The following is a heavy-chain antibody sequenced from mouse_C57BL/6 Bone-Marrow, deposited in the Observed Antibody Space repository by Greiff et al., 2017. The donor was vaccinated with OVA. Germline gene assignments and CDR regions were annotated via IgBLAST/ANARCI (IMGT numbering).Heavy chain of an antibody. CDR3: ARHIYYYGSSPWFAY. D-gene: IGHD1-1*01. J-gene: IGHJ3*01. Sequence: EVMLVESGGDLVKPGGSLKLSCAASGFTFSSYGMSWVRQTPDKRLEWVATISSGGSYTYYPDSVKGRFPISRDNAKNTLYLQMSSLKSEDTAMYYCARHIYYYGSSPWFAYWGQGTLVTVSA. CDR2: ISSGGSYT. CDR1: GFTFSSYG. V-gene: IGHV5-6*01.